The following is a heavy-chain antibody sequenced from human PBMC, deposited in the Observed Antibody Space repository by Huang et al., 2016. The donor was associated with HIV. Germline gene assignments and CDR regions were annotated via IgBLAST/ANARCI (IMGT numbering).Heavy chain of an antibody. CDR1: GFMFSTFG. Sequence: QVHLEESGGGVVQPGRRLRLSGTAAGFMFSTFGIDWVRQASGERLEWVAGIANDGSRKYYVDSVKGRFTISRDNSKNIVYLQMNSLRPEDTAVYYCAKPSGDYEFFDFWGQGTVVTVSS. V-gene: IGHV3-30*18. D-gene: IGHD4-17*01. J-gene: IGHJ4*02. CDR3: AKPSGDYEFFDF. CDR2: IANDGSRK.